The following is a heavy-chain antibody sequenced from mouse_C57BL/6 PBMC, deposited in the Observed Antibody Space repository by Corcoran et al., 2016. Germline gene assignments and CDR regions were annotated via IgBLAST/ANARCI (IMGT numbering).Heavy chain of an antibody. J-gene: IGHJ2*01. V-gene: IGHV1-26*01. D-gene: IGHD2-5*01. CDR1: GYTFTDYY. CDR2: INPNNGGT. CDR3: VRPPYYSTAGYFDY. Sequence: EVQLQQSGPELVKPGASVKISCKASGYTFTDYYMNWVKQSHGKSLEWIGDINPNNGGTSYNQKFKGKATLTVDKSSSTAYMELRSLTSEDSAVYYCVRPPYYSTAGYFDYWGQGTTLTVSS.